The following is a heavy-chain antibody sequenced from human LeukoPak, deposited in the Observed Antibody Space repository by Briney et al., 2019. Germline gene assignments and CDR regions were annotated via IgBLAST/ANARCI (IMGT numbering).Heavy chain of an antibody. J-gene: IGHJ4*02. D-gene: IGHD3-10*01. CDR1: GYTFTTYA. CDR3: ARAMVRGDYFDY. V-gene: IGHV1-18*01. Sequence: ASVKVSCKASGYTFTTYAMNWVRQAPGQGLEWMGWISAYNGNTNYAQILQGRLTMTTDTSTSTAYMELRSLRSDDTAVYYCARAMVRGDYFDYWGQGTLVTVSS. CDR2: ISAYNGNT.